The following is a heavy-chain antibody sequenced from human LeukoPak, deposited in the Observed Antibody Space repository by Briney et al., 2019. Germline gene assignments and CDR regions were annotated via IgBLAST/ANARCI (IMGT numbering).Heavy chain of an antibody. J-gene: IGHJ4*02. Sequence: QPGGSLRLSCVASGFTFSSYSINWVRQAPGKGLEWVSYISSSSTTIYYADSVKGRSAISRDNAENSLYLQMNSLRAEDTAVYYCARSFYYDTLTGYYFFDYWGQGTLVTVSS. V-gene: IGHV3-48*04. CDR1: GFTFSSYS. D-gene: IGHD3-9*01. CDR3: ARSFYYDTLTGYYFFDY. CDR2: ISSSSTTI.